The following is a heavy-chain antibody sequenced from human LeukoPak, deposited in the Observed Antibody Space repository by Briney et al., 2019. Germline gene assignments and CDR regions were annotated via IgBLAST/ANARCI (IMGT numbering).Heavy chain of an antibody. V-gene: IGHV3-73*01. CDR3: TRRSSDVSSGYYYQ. CDR1: GFTFSGSA. J-gene: IGHJ4*02. D-gene: IGHD3-22*01. Sequence: GGSLRLSCAASGFTFSGSAIHWVRQASGRGLEWVGRIRSKANNYATAYAVAVKGRFTISRDDSTNTAYQQMNSLKTEDTAVYYCTRRSSDVSSGYYYQWGQGTLVTVSS. CDR2: IRSKANNYAT.